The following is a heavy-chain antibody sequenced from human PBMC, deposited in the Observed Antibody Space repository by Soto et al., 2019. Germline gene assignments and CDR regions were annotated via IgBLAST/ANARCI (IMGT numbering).Heavy chain of an antibody. D-gene: IGHD3-3*01. CDR3: GTDFYDFGTGFSFVENSYYYMDV. CDR2: ISAYNGNT. CDR1: GYTFTSYG. Sequence: QVPLVQSGAEVKKPGASVKVSCKASGYTFTSYGISWVRQAPGQGLEWMGWISAYNGNTNYAQKLQGTVTMTADTSTSSAYIQLRCLRTDDTAVFYCGTDFYDFGTGFSFVENSYYYMDVWGKGTTVTVSS. J-gene: IGHJ6*03. V-gene: IGHV1-18*01.